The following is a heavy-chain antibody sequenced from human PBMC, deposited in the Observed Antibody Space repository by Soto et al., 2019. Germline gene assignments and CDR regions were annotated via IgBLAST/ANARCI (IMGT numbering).Heavy chain of an antibody. D-gene: IGHD2-2*01. CDR3: ARAGRPAAFPYYYYGMDV. V-gene: IGHV4-30-4*01. Sequence: SETLSLTCTVSGGSISSGDYYWSWIRQPPGKGLEWVGYSYYSGSTYYNPSLKIRVTISVDTSKNQFSLTLSSVTAADTAVYYCARAGRPAAFPYYYYGMDVWGQGTTVTVSS. J-gene: IGHJ6*02. CDR1: GGSISSGDYY. CDR2: SYYSGST.